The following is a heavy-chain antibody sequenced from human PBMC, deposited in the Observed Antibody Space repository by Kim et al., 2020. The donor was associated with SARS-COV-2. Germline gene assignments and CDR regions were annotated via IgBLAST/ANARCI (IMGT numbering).Heavy chain of an antibody. D-gene: IGHD4-17*01. CDR3: AKPDYGDYNAFDI. CDR2: IWYDGSNK. J-gene: IGHJ3*02. CDR1: GFTFSSYG. Sequence: GGSLRLSCAASGFTFSSYGMHWVRQAPGKGLEWVAVIWYDGSNKYYADSVKGRFTISRDNSKNTLYLQMNSLRAEDTAVYYCAKPDYGDYNAFDIWGQGTMVTVSS. V-gene: IGHV3-33*06.